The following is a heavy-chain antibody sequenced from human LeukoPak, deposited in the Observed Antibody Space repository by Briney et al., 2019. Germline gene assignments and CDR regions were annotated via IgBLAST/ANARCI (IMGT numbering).Heavy chain of an antibody. Sequence: GESLKISCKGSGYTFATYWIGWVREMPGKGLEWVVIIYPGDSDTRYSPSFQGQVTISADKSITTAYLQWSSLKPSDTAMYYCARHVVPYSSGLTGFDYWGQGTLVTVSS. CDR2: IYPGDSDT. CDR1: GYTFATYW. J-gene: IGHJ4*02. V-gene: IGHV5-51*01. D-gene: IGHD6-19*01. CDR3: ARHVVPYSSGLTGFDY.